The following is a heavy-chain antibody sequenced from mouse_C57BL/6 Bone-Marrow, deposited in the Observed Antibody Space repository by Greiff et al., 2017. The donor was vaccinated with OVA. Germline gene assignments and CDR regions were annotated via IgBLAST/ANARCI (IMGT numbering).Heavy chain of an antibody. V-gene: IGHV1-18*01. CDR2: INPNNGGT. CDR3: AAYSYAMDY. CDR1: GYTFTDYN. D-gene: IGHD2-10*01. J-gene: IGHJ4*01. Sequence: EVQGVESGPELVKPGASVKISCKASGYTFTDYNMDWVKQSPGKSLEWIGDINPNNGGTIYNQKFKGKATLTVEKSSSTAYMELRSLTSEDTAVYYCAAYSYAMDYWGQGTSVTVSS.